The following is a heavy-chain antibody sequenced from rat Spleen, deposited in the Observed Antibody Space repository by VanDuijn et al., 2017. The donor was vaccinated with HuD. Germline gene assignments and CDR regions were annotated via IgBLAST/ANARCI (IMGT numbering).Heavy chain of an antibody. CDR1: GFTFSDYT. V-gene: IGHV5-7*01. J-gene: IGHJ2*01. CDR2: IIYDGSNT. Sequence: EVQLVESGGGLVQPGRSLKLSCAASGFTFSDYTMAWVRQAPKKGLEWVAAIIYDGSNTYYRDSVKGRFSISRDNAKSTLYLQMDSLRPEDTATYNCARQWDYWGQGVMVTVSS. CDR3: ARQWDY.